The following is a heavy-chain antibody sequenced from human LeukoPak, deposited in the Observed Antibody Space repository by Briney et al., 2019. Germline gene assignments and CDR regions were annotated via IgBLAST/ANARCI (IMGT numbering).Heavy chain of an antibody. CDR2: IRSDGTDK. CDR1: GFTFSSFA. CDR3: AKRYGDYVDY. D-gene: IGHD4-17*01. Sequence: GGSLRLSCAASGFTFSSFAMHWVRQAPGKGLEWVSFIRSDGTDKYYADSVKGRFTVSRDNSKNTLYLQMNSLRAEDTAVYYCAKRYGDYVDYWGQGTLVTVSS. V-gene: IGHV3-30*02. J-gene: IGHJ4*02.